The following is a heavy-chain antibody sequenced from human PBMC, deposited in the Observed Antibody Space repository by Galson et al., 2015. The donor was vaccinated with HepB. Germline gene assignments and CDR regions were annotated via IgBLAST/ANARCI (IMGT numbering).Heavy chain of an antibody. CDR1: GFTFSSYS. CDR2: ISSSSSTI. CDR3: ASDLIPYCTNGVCYSFLV. V-gene: IGHV3-48*02. D-gene: IGHD2-8*01. Sequence: SLRLSCAASGFTFSSYSMNWVRQAPGKGLEWVSYISSSSSTIYYADSVKGRFTISRDNAKNSLYLQMNSLRDEDTAVYYCASDLIPYCTNGVCYSFLVWGQGTLVTVSS. J-gene: IGHJ4*02.